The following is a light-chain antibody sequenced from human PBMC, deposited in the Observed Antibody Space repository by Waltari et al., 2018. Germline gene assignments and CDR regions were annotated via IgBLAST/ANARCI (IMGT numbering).Light chain of an antibody. Sequence: QLPVTAPKRLICGNSNRPAGVPDRFSGSKSGTSASLAITGLQAEDEADYYCQSYDSSLSASLYVFGTGTKVTVL. CDR2: GNS. J-gene: IGLJ1*01. CDR3: QSYDSSLSASLYV. V-gene: IGLV1-40*01.